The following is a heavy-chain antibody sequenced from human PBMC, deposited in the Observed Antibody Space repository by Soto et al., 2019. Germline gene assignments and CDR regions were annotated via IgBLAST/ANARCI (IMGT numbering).Heavy chain of an antibody. Sequence: EVQLVESGGGLVKPGGSLRLSCAASGFTFSNAWMSWVRQAPGKGLEWVGRIKSKTDGGTTDYAAPVKGRFTISRDDSKNTLYLQMNSLKTEDTAVYYCTTDELTAQVVTDYWGQGTLVTVSS. CDR2: IKSKTDGGTT. CDR1: GFTFSNAW. D-gene: IGHD2-21*02. J-gene: IGHJ4*02. V-gene: IGHV3-15*01. CDR3: TTDELTAQVVTDY.